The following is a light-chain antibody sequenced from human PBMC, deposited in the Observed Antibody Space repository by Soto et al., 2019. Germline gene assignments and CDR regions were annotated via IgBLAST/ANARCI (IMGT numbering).Light chain of an antibody. CDR3: SSYTSYNTLVV. CDR2: DVS. J-gene: IGLJ2*01. Sequence: QSVLTQPASVSGSPGQSITISCTGTSSDVGGYNHVSWYQQHPGKAPKLMIFDVSSRPSGVSNRFSGSKSGNTASLTISGLQADDEADYYCSSYTSYNTLVVLGGGTKLTVL. CDR1: SSDVGGYNH. V-gene: IGLV2-14*01.